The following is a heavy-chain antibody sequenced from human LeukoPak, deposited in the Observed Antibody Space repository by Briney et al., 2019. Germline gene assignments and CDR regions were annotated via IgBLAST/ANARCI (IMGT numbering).Heavy chain of an antibody. J-gene: IGHJ3*02. D-gene: IGHD6-13*01. CDR3: ARPIAAAGNDAFDI. V-gene: IGHV1-69*05. Sequence: SVKISCKASGGTFSSYAISWVRQAPGQGLEWMGRIIPIFGTANYAQKFQGRVTITTDESTSTAYMELSSLRSEDTAVYYCARPIAAAGNDAFDIWGQGTMVTVSS. CDR2: IIPIFGTA. CDR1: GGTFSSYA.